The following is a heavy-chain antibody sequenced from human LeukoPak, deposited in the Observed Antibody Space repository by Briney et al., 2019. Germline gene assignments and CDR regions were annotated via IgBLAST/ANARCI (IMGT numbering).Heavy chain of an antibody. CDR2: ISAYNGNT. CDR3: AMRRLGYTSLDY. CDR1: GYTFTSYG. D-gene: IGHD3-16*02. V-gene: IGHV1-18*01. J-gene: IGHJ4*02. Sequence: ASVKVSCKASGYTFTSYGISWVRQAPGQGLEWMGWISAYNGNTNYAQKFPGRVTMTEDTSTDTAYMELSSLRSEDTAVYYCAMRRLGYTSLDYWGQGTLVTVSS.